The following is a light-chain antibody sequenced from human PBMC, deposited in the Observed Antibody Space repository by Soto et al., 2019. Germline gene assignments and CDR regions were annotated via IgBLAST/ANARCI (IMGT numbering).Light chain of an antibody. CDR2: DVS. Sequence: QSALTQPASVSGSPGQSITISCTGTSSDIGDYNYVSWYQQHPGKAPKLMIYDVSNRPSGVSYRFSGSKSGNTASLTISGLQAEDEADYYCSSYSSSSTRRVFGGGTKLTVL. CDR3: SSYSSSSTRRV. CDR1: SSDIGDYNY. J-gene: IGLJ3*02. V-gene: IGLV2-14*01.